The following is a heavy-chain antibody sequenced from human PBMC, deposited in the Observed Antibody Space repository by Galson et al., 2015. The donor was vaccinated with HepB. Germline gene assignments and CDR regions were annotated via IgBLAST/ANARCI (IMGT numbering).Heavy chain of an antibody. Sequence: SLRLSCAASGFTFSSYSMNWVRQAPGKGLEWVSYISSSSSTIYYADSVKGRFTISRDNAKNSLYLQMNSLRAEDTAVYYCARGQVLDFWSGYYTFPSSLFDYWGQGTLVTVSS. J-gene: IGHJ4*02. D-gene: IGHD3-3*01. CDR3: ARGQVLDFWSGYYTFPSSLFDY. CDR1: GFTFSSYS. V-gene: IGHV3-48*01. CDR2: ISSSSSTI.